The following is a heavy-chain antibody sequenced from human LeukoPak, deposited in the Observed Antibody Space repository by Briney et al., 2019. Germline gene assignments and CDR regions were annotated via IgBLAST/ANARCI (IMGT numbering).Heavy chain of an antibody. D-gene: IGHD3-22*01. V-gene: IGHV3-23*01. J-gene: IGHJ3*02. CDR1: GFTFSSYA. CDR2: ISGSGGSP. CDR3: ANYDSSGYYNAFDI. Sequence: GGSLRLSCAASGFTFSSYAMSWVRRAPGKGLEWVSAISGSGGSPYYADSVKGRFTISRDNTKNTLYLQMNSLRAEDTAVYYCANYDSSGYYNAFDIWGQGTMGTVSS.